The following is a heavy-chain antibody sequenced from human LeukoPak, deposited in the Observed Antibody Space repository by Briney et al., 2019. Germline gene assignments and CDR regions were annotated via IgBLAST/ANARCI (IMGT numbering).Heavy chain of an antibody. V-gene: IGHV4-39*07. CDR2: IYYGGSA. D-gene: IGHD2-15*01. CDR3: ARQRNIVVVDNWFDP. Sequence: SDTLSLTCTVSGGSITSSGFYWGWIRQPPGKGLEWLGNIYYGGSAYYNPSLKSRVTISVDTSKNQFSLKLSSVTAADTAVYYCARQRNIVVVDNWFDPWGQGTLVAVSS. CDR1: GGSITSSGFY. J-gene: IGHJ5*02.